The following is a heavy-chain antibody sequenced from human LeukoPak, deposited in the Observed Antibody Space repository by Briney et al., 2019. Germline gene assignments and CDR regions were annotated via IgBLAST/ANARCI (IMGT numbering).Heavy chain of an antibody. D-gene: IGHD3-22*01. Sequence: GGSLRLSCAASGFTFSNYAMNWVRQAPGKGLEWVSTISGGGSSTYYADSGKGRSTIPRDSSMTTLYLQINSLRAEDTAVYYCAKDRAVGRSGYDAFNFWGQGTMVTVSS. V-gene: IGHV3-23*01. CDR2: ISGGGSST. J-gene: IGHJ3*01. CDR3: AKDRAVGRSGYDAFNF. CDR1: GFTFSNYA.